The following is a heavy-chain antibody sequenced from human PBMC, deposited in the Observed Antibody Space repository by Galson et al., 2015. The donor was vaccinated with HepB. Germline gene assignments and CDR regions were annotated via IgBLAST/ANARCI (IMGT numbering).Heavy chain of an antibody. V-gene: IGHV3-33*08. CDR1: GFTFSSYG. D-gene: IGHD3-16*01. CDR3: ARDKRGIYVPDFFCDY. J-gene: IGHJ4*02. CDR2: IWYDGSNK. Sequence: SLRLSCAASGFTFSSYGMHWVRQAPGKGLEWVAVIWYDGSNKYYADSVKGRFTISRDNSKNTLYLQMNSLRAEDTAVYYCARDKRGIYVPDFFCDYWGQGTLVTVSS.